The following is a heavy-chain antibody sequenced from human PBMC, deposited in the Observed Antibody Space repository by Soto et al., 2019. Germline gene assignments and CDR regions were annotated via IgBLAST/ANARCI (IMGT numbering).Heavy chain of an antibody. D-gene: IGHD6-13*01. Sequence: SETLSLTCTVSGGPISSGSHYWSWIRQHPGKGLEWLGYIFYSGATYYNPSLKSRITMPVDTSKNQFSLKLNSVTAADTAVYYCARGVKWYSSTAYYFDYWGQGTLVTVSS. CDR1: GGPISSGSHY. CDR2: IFYSGAT. CDR3: ARGVKWYSSTAYYFDY. V-gene: IGHV4-31*03. J-gene: IGHJ4*02.